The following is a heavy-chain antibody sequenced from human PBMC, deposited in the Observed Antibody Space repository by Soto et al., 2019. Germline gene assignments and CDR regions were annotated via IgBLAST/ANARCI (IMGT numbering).Heavy chain of an antibody. D-gene: IGHD1-7*01. V-gene: IGHV1-69*06. J-gene: IGHJ4*02. CDR2: NITISGAA. Sequence: QVQLVQSGAEVKKPGSSVKVSCKASGGTFSNYVVNWVRQAPGQGLEWMGRNITISGAANYAQKFQGRVTITADTSTCTSYMELSSLRSEDTAVYYCARDMTRTVVPYFDFWGQGTRVTVSS. CDR1: GGTFSNYV. CDR3: ARDMTRTVVPYFDF.